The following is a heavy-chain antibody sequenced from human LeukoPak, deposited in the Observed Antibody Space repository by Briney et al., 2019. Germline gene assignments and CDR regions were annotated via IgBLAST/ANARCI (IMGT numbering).Heavy chain of an antibody. D-gene: IGHD3-22*01. CDR2: ISGSGRTT. V-gene: IGHV3-23*01. Sequence: GGSLRLSCAASGFTFNNHAMTWVRQAPGKGLEWVSDISGSGRTTNYADSVKGRFTVSRDNSKNTLYQQMNNLRAADTALYYCAKEGETYHYDSSGFYPLDYWGQGTLVTVSA. CDR1: GFTFNNHA. CDR3: AKEGETYHYDSSGFYPLDY. J-gene: IGHJ4*02.